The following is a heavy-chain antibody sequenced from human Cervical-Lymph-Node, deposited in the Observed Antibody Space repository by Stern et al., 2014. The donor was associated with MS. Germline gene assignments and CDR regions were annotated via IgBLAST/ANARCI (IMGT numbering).Heavy chain of an antibody. V-gene: IGHV3-30*18. J-gene: IGHJ6*02. CDR1: GFIFSSNG. CDR2: ISYDGSNK. D-gene: IGHD3-22*01. Sequence: QVQLVESGGGVVQPGRSLRLSCAASGFIFSSNGMHWVRQAPGKGLEWVAVISYDGSNKYYADSVKGRFTISRDNSKNTLYLQMNSLRADDTAVYYCAKDRSWESSGYYDYYHYYGMDVWGQGTTVTVSS. CDR3: AKDRSWESSGYYDYYHYYGMDV.